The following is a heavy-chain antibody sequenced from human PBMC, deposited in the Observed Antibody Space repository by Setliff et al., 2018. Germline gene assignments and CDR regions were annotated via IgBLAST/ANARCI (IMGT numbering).Heavy chain of an antibody. V-gene: IGHV4-38-2*01. J-gene: IGHJ5*02. CDR3: ARQVSWFDP. CDR2: IYHSGST. Sequence: SETLSLTCAVSGYFISSGYYWGWIRQPPGKGLEWIGSIYHSGSTYYNPSLKSRVTISVDTSKNQFSLKLSSVTAADTAVYYCARQVSWFDPWGQGTLVTVSS. CDR1: GYFISSGYY.